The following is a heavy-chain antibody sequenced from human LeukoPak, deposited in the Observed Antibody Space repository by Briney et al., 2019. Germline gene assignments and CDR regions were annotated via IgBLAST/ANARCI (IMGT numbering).Heavy chain of an antibody. CDR3: VRGPHIAATSY. CDR1: GFSFNNYR. D-gene: IGHD6-25*01. J-gene: IGHJ4*02. CDR2: IKRDGSEK. V-gene: IGHV3-7*03. Sequence: SGGSLRLSSVASGFSFNNYRMTWVRQAPGKGLEWVANIKRDGSEKQYVDSVKGRFAISRDNAKKSLYLQINTLRAEDTAVYYCVRGPHIAATSYWGQGTLVTVSS.